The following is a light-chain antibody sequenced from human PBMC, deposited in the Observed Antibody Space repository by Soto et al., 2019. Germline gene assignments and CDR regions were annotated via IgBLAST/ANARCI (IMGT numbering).Light chain of an antibody. J-gene: IGKJ4*01. CDR3: QKYNSAPLT. Sequence: DIQMTQSPSSLSASVGDRVTITCRASQNISNYLAWYQQKPGKVPKLLIYAAPTLQSGIPSRFSGSGSGTDFTLTISSLEPEDVATYYCQKYNSAPLTFGGGTKVEIK. CDR2: AAP. CDR1: QNISNY. V-gene: IGKV1-27*01.